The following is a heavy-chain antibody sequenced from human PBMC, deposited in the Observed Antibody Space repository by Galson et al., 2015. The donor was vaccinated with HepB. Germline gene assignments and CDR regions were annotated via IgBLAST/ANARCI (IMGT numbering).Heavy chain of an antibody. J-gene: IGHJ6*03. V-gene: IGHV3-15*07. CDR1: GFTFSNAW. CDR2: IKSKTDGGTT. D-gene: IGHD6-13*01. Sequence: SLRLSCAASGFTFSNAWMNWVRQAPGKGLEWVGRIKSKTDGGTTDYAAPVKGRFTISRDDSKNTLYLQMNSLKTEDTAVYYCTTASSWRFYYYYMDVWGKGTTVTVSS. CDR3: TTASSWRFYYYYMDV.